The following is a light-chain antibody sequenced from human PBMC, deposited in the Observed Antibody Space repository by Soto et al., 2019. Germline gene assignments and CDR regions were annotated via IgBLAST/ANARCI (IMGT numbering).Light chain of an antibody. CDR1: SSDVGGYNY. J-gene: IGLJ2*01. Sequence: QSVLTQPPSASGSRGQSITISCTGASSDVGGYNYVSWYQQFPGRAPKVMIYEVTNRPSGVSNRFSGSKSGNTASLTISGLQAEDEADYYCSSYTSSNTLIFGGGTKLTVL. V-gene: IGLV2-14*01. CDR2: EVT. CDR3: SSYTSSNTLI.